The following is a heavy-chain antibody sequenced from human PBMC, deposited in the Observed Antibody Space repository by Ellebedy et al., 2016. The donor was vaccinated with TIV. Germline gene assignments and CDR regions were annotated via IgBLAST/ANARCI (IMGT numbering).Heavy chain of an antibody. CDR1: GFRFSSSV. J-gene: IGHJ4*02. Sequence: PGGSLRLSCVASGFRFSSSVMSWVRQAPGKGLEWVAAISRTGGMTYFADSVKGRFSISRDNSKNTVDLQLNTLRVDDTAIYFCAKEGVYSYGYADYFDFWGPGTLVTVSS. CDR2: ISRTGGMT. CDR3: AKEGVYSYGYADYFDF. D-gene: IGHD5-18*01. V-gene: IGHV3-23*01.